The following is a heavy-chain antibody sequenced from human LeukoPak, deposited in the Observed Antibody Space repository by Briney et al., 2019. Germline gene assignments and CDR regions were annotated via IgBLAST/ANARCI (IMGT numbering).Heavy chain of an antibody. CDR1: GYTFTSYD. CDR2: MNPNSGYT. Sequence: ASVKVSCKASGYTFTSYDINWVRQATGQGLEWMGWMNPNSGYTGYAQKFQGRVAMTRDTSISTAYMELSSLRSVDTAVYYCARVNGDVDFWGQGTLVTVSS. V-gene: IGHV1-8*01. CDR3: ARVNGDVDF. J-gene: IGHJ4*02. D-gene: IGHD4-17*01.